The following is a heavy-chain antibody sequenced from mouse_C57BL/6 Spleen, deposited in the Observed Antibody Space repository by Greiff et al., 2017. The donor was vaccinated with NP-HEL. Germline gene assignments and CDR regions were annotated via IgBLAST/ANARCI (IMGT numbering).Heavy chain of an antibody. Sequence: QVQLQQPGAELVKPGASVKLSCKASGYTFTSYWMQWVKQRPGQGLEWIGEIDPSDSYTNYNQKFKGKATLTVDTSSSTAYMQLSSLTSEDSAVYYCARKGYDYDDAYWGQGTLVTVSA. D-gene: IGHD2-4*01. CDR3: ARKGYDYDDAY. CDR2: IDPSDSYT. V-gene: IGHV1-50*01. CDR1: GYTFTSYW. J-gene: IGHJ3*01.